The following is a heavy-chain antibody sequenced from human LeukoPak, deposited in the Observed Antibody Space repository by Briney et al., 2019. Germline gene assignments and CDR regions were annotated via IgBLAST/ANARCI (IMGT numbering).Heavy chain of an antibody. CDR2: INHSGST. Sequence: PSETLSLTCAVYGGSFSGYYWSWIRQPPGKGLEWIGEINHSGSTNYNPSLKSRVTISVDTSKNQFSLKLSSVTAADTAVYYCARGAGYFDWLLLSHFDYWGQGTLVTVSS. J-gene: IGHJ4*02. D-gene: IGHD3-9*01. V-gene: IGHV4-34*01. CDR3: ARGAGYFDWLLLSHFDY. CDR1: GGSFSGYY.